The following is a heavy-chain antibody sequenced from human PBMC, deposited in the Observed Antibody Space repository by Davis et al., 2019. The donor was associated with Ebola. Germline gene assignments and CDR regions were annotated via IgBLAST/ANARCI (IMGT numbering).Heavy chain of an antibody. CDR2: INPSGGST. CDR1: GYTFTNYY. V-gene: IGHV1-46*03. D-gene: IGHD5-12*01. CDR3: TTPGGQDSGYDVFDI. J-gene: IGHJ3*02. Sequence: AASVKVSCKASGYTFTNYYMHWVRQAPGQGLEWMGMINPSGGSTSYAQKFQGRVTMTRDTSTSTVYMELSSLRSEDTAVYYCTTPGGQDSGYDVFDIWGQGTMVTVSS.